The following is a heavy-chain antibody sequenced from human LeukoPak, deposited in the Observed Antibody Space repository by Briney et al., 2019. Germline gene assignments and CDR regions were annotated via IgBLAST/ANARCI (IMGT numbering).Heavy chain of an antibody. J-gene: IGHJ4*02. Sequence: GGSLRLSCAASGFTVSSNYMSWVRQAPGKGLEWVSVIYSGGSTYYADSVKGGFTISRDNSKNTLYLQMNSLRAEDRAVYYCAREVIQLPGYFDYWGQGTLVTVSS. CDR1: GFTVSSNY. V-gene: IGHV3-53*01. CDR2: IYSGGST. D-gene: IGHD5-18*01. CDR3: AREVIQLPGYFDY.